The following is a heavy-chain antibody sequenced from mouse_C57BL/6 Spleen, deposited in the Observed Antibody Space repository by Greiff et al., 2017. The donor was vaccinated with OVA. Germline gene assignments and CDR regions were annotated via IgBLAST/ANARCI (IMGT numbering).Heavy chain of an antibody. D-gene: IGHD1-1*01. Sequence: DVQLQESGPGLVKPSQSLSLTCSVTGYSITSGYYWNWIRQFPGNKLEWMGYISYDGSNNYNPSLKNRISITRDTSKNQFFLKLNSVTTEDTATYYCARVITTVPYFDYWGQGTTLTVSS. V-gene: IGHV3-6*01. CDR3: ARVITTVPYFDY. CDR1: GYSITSGYY. J-gene: IGHJ2*01. CDR2: ISYDGSN.